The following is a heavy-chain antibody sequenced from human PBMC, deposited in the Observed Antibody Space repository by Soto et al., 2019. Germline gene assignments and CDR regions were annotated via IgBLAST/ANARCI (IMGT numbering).Heavy chain of an antibody. V-gene: IGHV3-9*01. CDR1: GFTFNDYA. CDR3: AKGYTARYEAAYDY. J-gene: IGHJ4*02. CDR2: SNWNSETI. D-gene: IGHD1-1*01. Sequence: GGSLRLSCAGSGFTFNDYAMHWVRQVPGRGLEWVSGSNWNSETIGYADSVKGRFTISRDNGKNSLYLQMNSLRPDDTAFYYCAKGYTARYEAAYDYWGQGTLVTVSS.